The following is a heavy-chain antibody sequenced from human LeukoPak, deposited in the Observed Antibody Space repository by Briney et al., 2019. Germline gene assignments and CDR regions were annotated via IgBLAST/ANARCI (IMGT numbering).Heavy chain of an antibody. CDR1: GFTFSSYA. CDR2: KSYDGNNK. J-gene: IGHJ4*02. D-gene: IGHD3-16*01. CDR3: ASWGPDY. V-gene: IGHV3-30-3*01. Sequence: GGSLLLSCAASGFTFSSYAMNWVRQAPGKGLELVAAKSYDGNNKYYAVSVKGRFTIARDNSKNTLYLQMNSLRAEDTAVYYCASWGPDYWGPGTLVSVSS.